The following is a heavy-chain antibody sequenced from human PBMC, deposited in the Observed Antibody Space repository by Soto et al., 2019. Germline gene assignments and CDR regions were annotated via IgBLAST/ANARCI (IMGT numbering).Heavy chain of an antibody. CDR3: AKSLYDDFWSGSHY. Sequence: PGGSLRLSCAASGFTFSSYGIHWVRQAPCKGLEWVAVISYDGINKYYADSVKGRFTISRDNSKNMLYLQMNSLRADDTAVYCCAKSLYDDFWSGSHYLGQGTLVTVSS. CDR1: GFTFSSYG. CDR2: ISYDGINK. J-gene: IGHJ4*02. V-gene: IGHV3-30*18. D-gene: IGHD3-3*01.